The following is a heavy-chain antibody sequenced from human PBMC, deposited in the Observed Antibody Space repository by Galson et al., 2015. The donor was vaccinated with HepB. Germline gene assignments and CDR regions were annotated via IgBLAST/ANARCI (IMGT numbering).Heavy chain of an antibody. Sequence: SVKVSCKASGGTFNNYAIIWVRQAPGQGLEWMGRIIPTLATPTYAQKFHDRVTITADKSTKTAYLELNSLRSEDTAVYYCARRNTYSSGMHVWGQGTAVTVSS. CDR3: ARRNTYSSGMHV. CDR1: GGTFNNYA. D-gene: IGHD1-14*01. J-gene: IGHJ6*02. CDR2: IIPTLATP. V-gene: IGHV1-69*04.